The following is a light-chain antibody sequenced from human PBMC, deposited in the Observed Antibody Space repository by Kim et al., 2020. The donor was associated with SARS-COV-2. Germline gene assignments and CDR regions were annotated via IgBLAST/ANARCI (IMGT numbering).Light chain of an antibody. CDR3: QQYHAWPPIT. V-gene: IGKV3-15*01. Sequence: SPGERATLSCRASQSINTNLAWYQHKPGQTPRLLIYDSSSRATGVLDRFSGSGSGTEFTLTISSLQSEDFAIYYCQQYHAWPPITFGQWTRLEIK. CDR1: QSINTN. J-gene: IGKJ5*01. CDR2: DSS.